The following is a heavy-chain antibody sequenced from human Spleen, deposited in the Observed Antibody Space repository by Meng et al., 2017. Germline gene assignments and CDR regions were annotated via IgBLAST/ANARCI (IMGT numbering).Heavy chain of an antibody. CDR2: IRTETGST. CDR3: AKDYYEFWSGYFDS. J-gene: IGHJ4*02. CDR1: GYTFSIYG. Sequence: QVQLVQSGAEVKKAGASVKVSCKASGYTFSIYGISWVRQAPGQGLEWMGWIRTETGSTDYAQKFQGRVSMTTDTSTTTAYMELRSVTSDDTAVYYCAKDYYEFWSGYFDSWGQGTLVTVSS. V-gene: IGHV1-18*01. D-gene: IGHD3-3*01.